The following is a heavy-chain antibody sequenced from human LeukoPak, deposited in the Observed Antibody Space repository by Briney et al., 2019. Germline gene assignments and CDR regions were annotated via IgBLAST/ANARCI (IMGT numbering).Heavy chain of an antibody. D-gene: IGHD3-10*01. CDR1: GFTFSDYY. CDR3: VRGITMFQR. CDR2: ISSGGRTI. J-gene: IGHJ1*01. V-gene: IGHV3-11*01. Sequence: RSGGSLRLSCAASGFTFSDYYMSWIRQAPGKGLEWVSYISSGGRTIYYADSVKGRFTISRDNAKNSLYLQMNSLRAEDTALYYCVRGITMFQRWGRGTLVTVSS.